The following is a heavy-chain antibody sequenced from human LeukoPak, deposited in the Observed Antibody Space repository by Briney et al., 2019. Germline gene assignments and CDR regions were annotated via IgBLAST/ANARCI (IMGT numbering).Heavy chain of an antibody. CDR2: IRSNTYGGTA. J-gene: IGHJ1*01. Sequence: PGGSLRLSCTASGFTFGDDGVTWVRQAPGKGLEWIGLIRSNTYGGTAEYAASVKGRFTVSRDNAKNSLYLQMNGLRAEDTAVYYCARDFYDASGWSGQHWGQGTLVTVSS. V-gene: IGHV3-49*04. D-gene: IGHD6-19*01. CDR1: GFTFGDDG. CDR3: ARDFYDASGWSGQH.